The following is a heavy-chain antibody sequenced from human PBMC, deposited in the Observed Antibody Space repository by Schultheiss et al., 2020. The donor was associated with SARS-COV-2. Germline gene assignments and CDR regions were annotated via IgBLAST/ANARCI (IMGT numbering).Heavy chain of an antibody. CDR2: IDWDDDK. Sequence: TLSLTCTVSGGSISSGGYYWSWIRQPPGKALEWLARIDWDDDKYYSTSLKTRLTISKDTSKNQVVLTMTNMDPVDTATYYCARIYSSTIDYWGQGTLVTVSS. CDR3: ARIYSSTIDY. J-gene: IGHJ4*02. D-gene: IGHD6-13*01. V-gene: IGHV2-70*11. CDR1: GGSISSGGYY.